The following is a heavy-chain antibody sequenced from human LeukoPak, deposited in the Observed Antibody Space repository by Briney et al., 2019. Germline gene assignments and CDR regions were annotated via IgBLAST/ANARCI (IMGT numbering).Heavy chain of an antibody. Sequence: GRSLRLSCAASGFTFSSYGMHWVRQAPGKGLEWVAVVSYDGSIKYYADSVKGRFTISRDNSKNTLYLQMNSLRAEDTAVYYCAKDYYYYDSSGYLFDYWGQGTLVTVSS. D-gene: IGHD3-22*01. CDR3: AKDYYYYDSSGYLFDY. CDR2: VSYDGSIK. V-gene: IGHV3-30*18. CDR1: GFTFSSYG. J-gene: IGHJ4*02.